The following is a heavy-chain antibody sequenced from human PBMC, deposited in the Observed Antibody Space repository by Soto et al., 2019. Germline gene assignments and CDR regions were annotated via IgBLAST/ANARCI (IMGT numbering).Heavy chain of an antibody. CDR1: GFTFASYA. V-gene: IGHV3-23*01. Sequence: VGSLRLSCAASGFTFASYAMNWVRQAPGKGLEWVSGISSSGGSTFYADSVKGRFTISRDNSKNTLYLQVNSLRDEDTAVYYCAKGSSRWDTQNAFDIWGKGTRVTVPS. CDR2: ISSSGGST. CDR3: AKGSSRWDTQNAFDI. J-gene: IGHJ3*02. D-gene: IGHD1-26*01.